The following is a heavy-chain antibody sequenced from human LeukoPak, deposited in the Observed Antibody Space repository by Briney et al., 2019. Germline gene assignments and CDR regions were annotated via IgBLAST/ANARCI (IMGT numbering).Heavy chain of an antibody. D-gene: IGHD6-13*01. CDR2: IRYDGSNK. J-gene: IGHJ4*02. CDR3: AKDRTAAGSFYYFDY. CDR1: GFTFSSYG. Sequence: GGSLRLSCAASGFTFSSYGMHWVRQAPGKGLEWVAFIRYDGSNKYYADSVKGRFTISRDNSKNTLYLQMNSLRAEDAAVYYCAKDRTAAGSFYYFDYWGQGTLVTVSS. V-gene: IGHV3-30*02.